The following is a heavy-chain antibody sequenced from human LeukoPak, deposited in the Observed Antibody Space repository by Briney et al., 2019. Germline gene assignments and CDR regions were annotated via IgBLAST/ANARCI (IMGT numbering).Heavy chain of an antibody. D-gene: IGHD1-20*01. J-gene: IGHJ5*02. V-gene: IGHV3-23*01. Sequence: PGGSLRLSCAASGFTLSTYAMSWVRQAPGKGLEWVSGISNSGGSTYYARYAGSVKGRFTISRDSSKNTLYLIMNSLRVEDTAVYYCAKDLYNWMTSGFDPWGQGTLVTVSS. CDR3: AKDLYNWMTSGFDP. CDR2: ISNSGGST. CDR1: GFTLSTYA.